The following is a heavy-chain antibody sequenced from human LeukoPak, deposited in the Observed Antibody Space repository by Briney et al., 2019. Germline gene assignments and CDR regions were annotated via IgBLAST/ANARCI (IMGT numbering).Heavy chain of an antibody. V-gene: IGHV1-46*01. CDR3: AREEVYCSGGSCPPRYEYFQH. CDR2: INPSGGST. D-gene: IGHD2-15*01. J-gene: IGHJ1*01. Sequence: ASVKVSCKASGYTFTSYYMHWVRQPPGQGLEWMGIINPSGGSTSYAQKFQGRVTMTRDTSTSTVYMELSSLRSEDTAVYYCAREEVYCSGGSCPPRYEYFQHWGQGTLVTVSS. CDR1: GYTFTSYY.